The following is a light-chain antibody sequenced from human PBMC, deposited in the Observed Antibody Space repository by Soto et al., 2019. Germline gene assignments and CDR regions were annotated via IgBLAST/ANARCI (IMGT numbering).Light chain of an antibody. V-gene: IGKV1-33*01. Sequence: DIQMTQSPSSLSASVGDRVTITCQASQDISNFLNWYQQKPGKAPKLLIYDVSNLETWVPSRFSGSGSGTDFTFTISSLQPEDIATCYCQQFDNLTLWTFGQGTKVEIK. J-gene: IGKJ1*01. CDR2: DVS. CDR3: QQFDNLTLWT. CDR1: QDISNF.